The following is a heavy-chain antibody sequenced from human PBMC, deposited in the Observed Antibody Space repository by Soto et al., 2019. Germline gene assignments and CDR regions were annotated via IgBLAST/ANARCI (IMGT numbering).Heavy chain of an antibody. J-gene: IGHJ4*02. CDR1: GFTFSLYS. D-gene: IGHD3-22*01. CDR2: ISTTSTYI. Sequence: EVRLVESGGGLVEPGGSLRISCAASGFTFSLYSMNWVRQAPGKGLQWVASISTTSTYIYYADSLEGRFTISRDNAKNSLYLQMNGLRAEDTAVYYCARGYYDPSGYSLFDYWGQGTLVTVSS. V-gene: IGHV3-21*01. CDR3: ARGYYDPSGYSLFDY.